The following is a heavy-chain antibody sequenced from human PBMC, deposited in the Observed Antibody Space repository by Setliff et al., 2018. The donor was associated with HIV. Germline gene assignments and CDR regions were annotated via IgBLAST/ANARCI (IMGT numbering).Heavy chain of an antibody. D-gene: IGHD3-3*01. Sequence: LSLTCTVSGVSISSGGYYWSWIRQPAGKGLEWIGHIYTSGSTNYNPSLKSRVTISVDTSRNQFSLKLSSVTAADTAVYYCARGSGDYWSGYYLRWFDPWGQGTLVTVSS. CDR2: IYTSGST. J-gene: IGHJ5*02. CDR1: GVSISSGGYY. V-gene: IGHV4-61*09. CDR3: ARGSGDYWSGYYLRWFDP.